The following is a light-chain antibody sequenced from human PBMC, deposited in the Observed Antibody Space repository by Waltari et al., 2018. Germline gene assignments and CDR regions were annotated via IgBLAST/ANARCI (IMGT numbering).Light chain of an antibody. V-gene: IGLV2-8*01. Sequence: QSALTQPPSASGSPGQSLTISCTGTSPDIGGYNYVSWYQQLPGKAPKLMIYQVTKRPPGVPDRFSGSKSGNSASLTVAGLQAEDEADYYCCSYAGSNNFVIFGGGTRLTGL. CDR1: SPDIGGYNY. CDR3: CSYAGSNNFVI. CDR2: QVT. J-gene: IGLJ2*01.